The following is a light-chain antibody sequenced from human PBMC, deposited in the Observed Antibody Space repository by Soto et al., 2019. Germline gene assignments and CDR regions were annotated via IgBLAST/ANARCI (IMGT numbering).Light chain of an antibody. CDR2: EIN. CDR1: SSDVGAYDY. J-gene: IGLJ1*01. Sequence: QSALTQPPSASGSPGQSVTISCTGTSSDVGAYDYVSWYQQHPGKAPKLMIYEINKRPSGVPDRFSGSKSGNTASLTVSGLQAEDEADYYCSSFAGSNNFPYVFGPGTKVTAL. CDR3: SSFAGSNNFPYV. V-gene: IGLV2-8*01.